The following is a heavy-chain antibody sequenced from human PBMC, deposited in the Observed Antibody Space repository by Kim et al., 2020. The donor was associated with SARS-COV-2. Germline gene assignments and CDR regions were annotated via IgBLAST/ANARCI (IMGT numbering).Heavy chain of an antibody. J-gene: IGHJ4*02. CDR2: IYSGGST. Sequence: GGSLRLSCAASGFTVSSNYMSWVRQAPGKGLEWVSVIYSGGSTYYADSVKGRFTISRDNSKNTQHLQMNSLRAEDTAVHYCARARTTVTWYYFDYGGQG. V-gene: IGHV3-53*01. CDR1: GFTVSSNY. CDR3: ARARTTVTWYYFDY. D-gene: IGHD4-17*01.